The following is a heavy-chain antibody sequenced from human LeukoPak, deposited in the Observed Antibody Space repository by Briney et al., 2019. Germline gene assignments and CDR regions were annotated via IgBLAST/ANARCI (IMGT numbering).Heavy chain of an antibody. V-gene: IGHV4-59*12. D-gene: IGHD4-11*01. CDR1: GGSISSYY. CDR2: IYYSGNT. Sequence: SETLSLTCTVSGGSISSYYWTWIRQPPGKGLEWLGYIYYSGNTNYNPSLKSRVTMSLDTSKNQFSLKLSSVTAADTAVYFCAKDRSYSNYVPFDFDYWGQGTLVTVSS. CDR3: AKDRSYSNYVPFDFDY. J-gene: IGHJ4*02.